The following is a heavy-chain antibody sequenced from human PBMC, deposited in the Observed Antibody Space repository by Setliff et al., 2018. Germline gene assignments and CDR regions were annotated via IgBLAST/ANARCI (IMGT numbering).Heavy chain of an antibody. Sequence: LRLSCAASGFTFSDYYMSWIRQAPGKGLEWVSYISSSGSTIYYADSVKGRFTISRDNAKNSLYLQMNSLRAEDTAVYYCASNIAAASNWFDPWGQGTLVTVSS. CDR1: GFTFSDYY. V-gene: IGHV3-11*04. CDR2: ISSSGSTI. J-gene: IGHJ5*02. CDR3: ASNIAAASNWFDP. D-gene: IGHD6-13*01.